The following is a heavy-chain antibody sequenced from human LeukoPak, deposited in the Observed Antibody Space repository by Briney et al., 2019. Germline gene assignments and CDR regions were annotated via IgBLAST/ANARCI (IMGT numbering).Heavy chain of an antibody. CDR2: INPSGGSA. D-gene: IGHD5-24*01. CDR3: ARDPNLQYYFDY. J-gene: IGHJ4*02. V-gene: IGHV1-46*01. CDR1: GYTFINFS. Sequence: ASVKVSCKASGYTFINFSIHWVRQASGPALEWVGLINPSGGSARSAQKFQSRVTMTRDTSTSTFYMELNSLRSDDTAVYYCARDPNLQYYFDYWGQGTLVTVSS.